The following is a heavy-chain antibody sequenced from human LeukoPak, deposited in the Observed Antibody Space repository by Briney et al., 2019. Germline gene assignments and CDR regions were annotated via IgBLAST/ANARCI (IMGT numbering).Heavy chain of an antibody. Sequence: ASVKVSCKASGYTFTSYGISLVRRAPGQGLEWMGWISAYNGNTNYAQKLQGRVTMTTDTSTSTAYMELRSLRSDDTAVYYCARDYGFDPIGGNFDYWGQGTLVTVSS. CDR2: ISAYNGNT. V-gene: IGHV1-18*01. CDR1: GYTFTSYG. CDR3: ARDYGFDPIGGNFDY. J-gene: IGHJ4*02. D-gene: IGHD3-3*01.